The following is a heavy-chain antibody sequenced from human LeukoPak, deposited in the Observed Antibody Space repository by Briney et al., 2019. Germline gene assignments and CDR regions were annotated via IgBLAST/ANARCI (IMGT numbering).Heavy chain of an antibody. CDR1: GYTFTSYA. J-gene: IGHJ6*02. CDR3: AKTIFGVVNDYYYYGMDV. D-gene: IGHD3-3*01. CDR2: INAGNGNT. V-gene: IGHV1-3*01. Sequence: ASVKVSCKASGYTFTSYAMHWVRQAPGQRLEWMGWINAGNGNTKYSQKFQGRVTITRDTSASTAYMELSSLRSEDTAVYYCAKTIFGVVNDYYYYGMDVWGQGTTVTVSS.